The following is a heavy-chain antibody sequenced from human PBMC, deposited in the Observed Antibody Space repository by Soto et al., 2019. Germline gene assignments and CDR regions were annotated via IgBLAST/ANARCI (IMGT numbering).Heavy chain of an antibody. J-gene: IGHJ4*02. CDR1: GFTFSSYS. D-gene: IGHD4-17*01. V-gene: IGHV3-48*02. CDR2: ISSSSSTI. CDR3: ARAPVTTVVTPFDS. Sequence: EVQLVESGGGLVQPGGSLRLSCAASGFTFSSYSMNWVRQAPGKGLEWVSYISSSSSTIYYADSVKGRFTISRDNAKNSLYLQMNSLRDEDTAVYYCARAPVTTVVTPFDSWGQGTLVTVSS.